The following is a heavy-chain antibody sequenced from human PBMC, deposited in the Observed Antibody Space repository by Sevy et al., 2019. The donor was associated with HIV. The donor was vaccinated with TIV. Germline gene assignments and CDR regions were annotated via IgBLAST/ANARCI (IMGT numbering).Heavy chain of an antibody. D-gene: IGHD6-19*01. CDR2: ITGSARST. V-gene: IGHV3-23*01. CDR3: ANQYSSGWTGAFDI. CDR1: GFTFSSYV. J-gene: IGHJ3*02. Sequence: GGSLRLSCVGSGFTFSSYVMSWVRQAPGKGLEWVSSITGSARSTHSADSVKGRFTISRDNSKKTLYLQMNSLRAEDTAVYYCANQYSSGWTGAFDIWGQGTMVTVSS.